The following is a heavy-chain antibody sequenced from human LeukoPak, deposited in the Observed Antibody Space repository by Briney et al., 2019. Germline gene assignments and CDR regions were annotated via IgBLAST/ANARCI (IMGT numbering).Heavy chain of an antibody. V-gene: IGHV3-66*04. CDR1: GFIVSDND. D-gene: IGHD3-3*01. J-gene: IGHJ4*02. CDR2: IYADGST. CDR3: AKRSVPGRPGY. Sequence: PGGSPRLSCAASGFIVSDNDIKWVRQAPGKGLEWVSLIYADGSTHYTDSVKGRFSISRDNSQNTVYLQMNSLRGEDTAVYFCAKRSVPGRPGYWGQGTLVTVSS.